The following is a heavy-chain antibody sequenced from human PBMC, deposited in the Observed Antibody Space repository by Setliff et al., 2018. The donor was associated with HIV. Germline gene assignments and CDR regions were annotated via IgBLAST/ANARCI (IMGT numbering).Heavy chain of an antibody. Sequence: NPSETLSLTCTVSGGSISSGGYFWSWIRQHPGKGLEWIGYIYYSGITYYNPSLKSRVSISVDTSKNQFYLQLNSVTAADTSVFYCAREIVRVALDIWGPGTAVTVSS. D-gene: IGHD3-16*02. CDR1: GGSISSGGYF. CDR2: IYYSGIT. CDR3: AREIVRVALDI. V-gene: IGHV4-31*03. J-gene: IGHJ3*02.